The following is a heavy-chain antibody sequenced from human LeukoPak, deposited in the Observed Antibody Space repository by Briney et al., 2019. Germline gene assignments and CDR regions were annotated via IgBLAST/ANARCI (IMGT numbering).Heavy chain of an antibody. CDR1: GFTFSSYG. J-gene: IGHJ4*02. D-gene: IGHD3-22*01. CDR3: AREHYYDSSGSQDY. CDR2: IRYDGSNK. V-gene: IGHV3-30*02. Sequence: GGSLRLSCAASGFTFSSYGMHWVRQAPGKGLEWVAFIRYDGSNKYYADSVKGRFTISRDNSKNTLYLQMNSLRAEDTAVYYCAREHYYDSSGSQDYWGQGTLVTVSS.